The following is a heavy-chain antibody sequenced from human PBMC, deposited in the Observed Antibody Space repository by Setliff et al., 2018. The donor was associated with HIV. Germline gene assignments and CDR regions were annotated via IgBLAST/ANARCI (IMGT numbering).Heavy chain of an antibody. CDR2: IYYSGST. CDR3: ARGGRSTVATWAWFDP. CDR1: GGSISSSSYY. V-gene: IGHV4-39*07. J-gene: IGHJ5*02. Sequence: PSETLSLTCTVSGGSISSSSYYWGWIRQPPGKGLEWIGSIYYSGSTYYNPSLKSRVTISGDTTKNQFSLKLTSVTAADTAVYYCARGGRSTVATWAWFDPWGQGTLVTVSS. D-gene: IGHD4-4*01.